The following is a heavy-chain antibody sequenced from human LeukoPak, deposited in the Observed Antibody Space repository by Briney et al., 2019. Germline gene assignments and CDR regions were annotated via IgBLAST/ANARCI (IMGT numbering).Heavy chain of an antibody. V-gene: IGHV5-51*01. CDR3: ASTAWGSYRSPWY. Sequence: GESLKISCKGSGYTFTNYWIAWVRQMPGKGLEWMGIIYPGDSDTRYSPSFQGQVTISADKSISTAFLQWSSLKASDTAMYYCASTAWGSYRSPWYWGQGTLVTVSS. J-gene: IGHJ4*02. D-gene: IGHD3-16*02. CDR1: GYTFTNYW. CDR2: IYPGDSDT.